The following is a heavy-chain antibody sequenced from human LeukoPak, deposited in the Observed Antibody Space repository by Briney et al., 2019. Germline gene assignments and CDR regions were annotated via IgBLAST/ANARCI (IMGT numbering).Heavy chain of an antibody. V-gene: IGHV1-2*02. D-gene: IGHD6-13*01. CDR3: ARDLEQQLLEYNWFDP. Sequence: ASVKVSCKASGYTFTGYYMHWVPQAPGQGLEWMGWINPNSGGTNYAQKFQGRVTMTRDTSISTAYMELSRLRSDDTAVYYCARDLEQQLLEYNWFDPWGQGTLVTVSS. J-gene: IGHJ5*02. CDR1: GYTFTGYY. CDR2: INPNSGGT.